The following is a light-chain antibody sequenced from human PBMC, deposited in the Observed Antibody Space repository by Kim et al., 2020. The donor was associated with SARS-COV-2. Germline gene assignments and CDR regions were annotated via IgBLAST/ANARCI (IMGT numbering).Light chain of an antibody. V-gene: IGLV1-47*01. CDR1: TSNIGSNY. CDR2: RNN. CDR3: AAWDDSLSGRV. J-gene: IGLJ2*01. Sequence: ELTQPPSASGTPGQRVTISCSGSTSNIGSNYVYWYQQLPGTAPKLLIYRNNQRPSGVPDRFSGSKSGTSASLAISGLRSEDEADYYCAAWDDSLSGRVFGGGTQLTVL.